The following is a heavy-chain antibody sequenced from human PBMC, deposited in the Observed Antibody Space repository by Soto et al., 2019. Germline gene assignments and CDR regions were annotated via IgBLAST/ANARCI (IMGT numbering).Heavy chain of an antibody. Sequence: SETLSLTCAVYGTSFTDYYWSWIRQPPGKGLEWIGEVNHSGSTNYNPSLKSRVSISVDTSKNHFSLNLYSVTAADSAVYYCARGRVGATHWNWFGPWGQGTQVTVSS. CDR1: GTSFTDYY. J-gene: IGHJ5*02. D-gene: IGHD1-26*01. CDR2: VNHSGST. CDR3: ARGRVGATHWNWFGP. V-gene: IGHV4-34*01.